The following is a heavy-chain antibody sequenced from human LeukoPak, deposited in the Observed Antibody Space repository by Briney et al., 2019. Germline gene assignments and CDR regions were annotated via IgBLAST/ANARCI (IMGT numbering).Heavy chain of an antibody. CDR3: AREEYDFWSGYYTGGYFDY. D-gene: IGHD3-3*01. CDR1: GGSFSGYY. J-gene: IGHJ4*02. Sequence: PSETLSLTCAVYGGSFSGYYWSWIRQPPGKGLEWIGEINHSGSTNYNPSLKSRVAISVDTSKNQFSLKLSSVTAADTAVYYCAREEYDFWSGYYTGGYFDYWGQGTLVTVSS. CDR2: INHSGST. V-gene: IGHV4-34*01.